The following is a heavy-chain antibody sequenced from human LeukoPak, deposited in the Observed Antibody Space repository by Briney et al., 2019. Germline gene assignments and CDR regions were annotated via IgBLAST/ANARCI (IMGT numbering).Heavy chain of an antibody. Sequence: SETLSLTCTVSGGSVSIGNYYWSWIRQPPGTGLEWLGSVSFSGSTNYNPSLKSRVTISVDTSKNQFSLKLSSVTAADTAVYYCARMYSFFSWGQGTLVTVSS. V-gene: IGHV4-61*01. CDR2: VSFSGST. D-gene: IGHD4-11*01. CDR3: ARMYSFFS. CDR1: GGSVSIGNYY. J-gene: IGHJ5*02.